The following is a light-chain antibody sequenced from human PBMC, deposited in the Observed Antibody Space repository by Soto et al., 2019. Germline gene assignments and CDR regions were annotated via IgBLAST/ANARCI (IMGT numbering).Light chain of an antibody. V-gene: IGKV3-15*01. CDR2: GES. CDR1: QSVSSR. J-gene: IGKJ1*01. Sequence: DIVMTQSPATLSVSPVERATLSCMASQSVSSRLAWYQQKPGQAPGLLIYGESGWESGVPARVSGSGSGTEFTLTISSLQPEDFAAYYCQQYHSYPWTFGQGTKVDI. CDR3: QQYHSYPWT.